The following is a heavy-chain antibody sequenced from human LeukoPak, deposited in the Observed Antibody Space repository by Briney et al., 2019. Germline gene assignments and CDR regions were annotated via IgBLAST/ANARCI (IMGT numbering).Heavy chain of an antibody. D-gene: IGHD5-18*01. CDR2: IKPNSGDT. Sequence: ASVKVSCKASGYTFTSYSMNWVRQVPGQGLEWMGIIKPNSGDTTYSQKFQGRVTMTRDTSTNTVYMELSSLRSDDTAFYYCARNTYGPFDYWGQGTLVTVSS. J-gene: IGHJ4*02. CDR1: GYTFTSYS. V-gene: IGHV1-46*01. CDR3: ARNTYGPFDY.